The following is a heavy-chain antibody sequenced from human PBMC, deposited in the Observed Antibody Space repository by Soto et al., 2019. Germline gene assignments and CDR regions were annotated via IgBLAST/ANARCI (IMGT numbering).Heavy chain of an antibody. D-gene: IGHD3-22*01. J-gene: IGHJ6*04. CDR2: IYYTGST. Sequence: QLQLRESGPGLVKPSETLSLTCIVSGDSISSGSYYWGWIRQPPGKGLEWIGRIYYTGSTNYNPSREGRVTISAATSKNQFSRRLSSVTAADTAVYYCARRVDFGNGYYTAPLDVWGKGTTVTVSS. CDR3: ARRVDFGNGYYTAPLDV. V-gene: IGHV4-39*01. CDR1: GDSISSGSYY.